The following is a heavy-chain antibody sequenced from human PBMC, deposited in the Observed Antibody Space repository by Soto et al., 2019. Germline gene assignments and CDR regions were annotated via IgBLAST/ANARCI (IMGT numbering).Heavy chain of an antibody. D-gene: IGHD1-20*01. CDR3: TRLVSNWFVP. V-gene: IGHV1-18*01. Sequence: ASVKVSCKASGYTFTSYGISWVRQAPGQGLEWMGWISAYNGNTNYAQKLQGRVTMTTDTSTSTAYMELRSLRSDDTAVYYWTRLVSNWFVPCGERTLVSVSS. CDR1: GYTFTSYG. CDR2: ISAYNGNT. J-gene: IGHJ5*02.